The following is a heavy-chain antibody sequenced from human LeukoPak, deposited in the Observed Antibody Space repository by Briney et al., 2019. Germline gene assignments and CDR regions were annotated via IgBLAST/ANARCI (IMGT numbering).Heavy chain of an antibody. Sequence: PGGSLRLSCAAYGFTFSNTWMSWVRQAPGKGLEWVGRIKSKADGGTIDYAAPVKGRFTISRDDSKNALYLKMNSLKSEDTAVYYCAKRKALIRAYCGGDCYGSFDYWGQGTLVTVSS. CDR2: IKSKADGGTI. J-gene: IGHJ4*02. CDR3: AKRKALIRAYCGGDCYGSFDY. CDR1: GFTFSNTW. D-gene: IGHD2-21*02. V-gene: IGHV3-15*01.